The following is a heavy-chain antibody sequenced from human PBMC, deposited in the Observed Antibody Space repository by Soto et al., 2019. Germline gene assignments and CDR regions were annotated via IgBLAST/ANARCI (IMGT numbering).Heavy chain of an antibody. D-gene: IGHD2-2*02. CDR1: GGTFSSYA. CDR3: ARGGYCSSTSCYKVGYSYGDYYYGMDV. V-gene: IGHV1-69*13. J-gene: IGHJ6*02. CDR2: IIPIFGTA. Sequence: SVKVSCKASGGTFSSYAISWVRQAPGQGLEWMGGIIPIFGTANYAQKFQGRVTITADESTSTAYMELSSLRSEDTAVYYCARGGYCSSTSCYKVGYSYGDYYYGMDVWGQGTTVTVSS.